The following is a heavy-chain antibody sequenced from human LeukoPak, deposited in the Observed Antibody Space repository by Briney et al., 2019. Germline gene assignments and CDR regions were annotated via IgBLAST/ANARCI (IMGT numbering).Heavy chain of an antibody. CDR2: INHSGST. CDR3: ARGRYYYDSSGYYYY. V-gene: IGHV4-34*01. D-gene: IGHD3-22*01. J-gene: IGHJ4*02. CDR1: GFIFSTYW. Sequence: GSLRLSCAASGFIFSTYWMSWVRQAPGKGLEWIGEINHSGSTNYNPSLKSRVTISVDTSKNQFSLKLSSVTAADTAVYYCARGRYYYDSSGYYYYWGQGTLVTVSS.